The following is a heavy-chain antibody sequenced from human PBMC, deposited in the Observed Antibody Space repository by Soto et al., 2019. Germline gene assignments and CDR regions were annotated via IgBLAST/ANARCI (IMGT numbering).Heavy chain of an antibody. J-gene: IGHJ6*02. CDR3: ARQGIGARIYDYRNLDV. D-gene: IGHD6-6*01. CDR2: ISSDGSSK. Sequence: QVQLVESGGGVVQPGWSLRLSCAASGCTFTDHAIHWVRQAPGRGLEWVALISSDGSSKYFADSVKGRFTVSRDNSKNPMSLNMNSLGTDDTAVYYCARQGIGARIYDYRNLDVWGQGTTVTVSS. V-gene: IGHV3-30-3*01. CDR1: GCTFTDHA.